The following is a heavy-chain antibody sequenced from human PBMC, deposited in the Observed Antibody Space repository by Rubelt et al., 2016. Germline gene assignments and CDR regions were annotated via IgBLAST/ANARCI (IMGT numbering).Heavy chain of an antibody. CDR2: IHYSGRT. CDR1: GGSISSITYK. J-gene: IGHJ4*02. Sequence: QLQLHESGPGLVKPSETLSLTCTVSGGSISSITYKWAWVRQPPEKGLEWIASIHYSGRTDYNPSLKSRVNISLDTSKNQVSLKRNFVTAADTAGYYCARDLSGYNSYWGQGTLVTVSS. D-gene: IGHD5-24*01. CDR3: ARDLSGYNSY. V-gene: IGHV4-39*07.